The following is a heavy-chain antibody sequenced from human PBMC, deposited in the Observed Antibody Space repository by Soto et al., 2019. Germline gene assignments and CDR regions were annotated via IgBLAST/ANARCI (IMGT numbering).Heavy chain of an antibody. Sequence: SGPTLVNPTQTLTLTCTVSGFSLTTRGMTLGWIRQPPGKAPEWLALSTQYSPSLQSRLTFTEDTSKNQVVLTMTNMDPVDTAPYYCTLRQDTSRGPIYWGQGIMVTVSS. J-gene: IGHJ4*02. CDR3: TLRQDTSRGPIY. CDR1: GFSLTTRGMT. D-gene: IGHD6-13*01. CDR2: ST. V-gene: IGHV2-5*01.